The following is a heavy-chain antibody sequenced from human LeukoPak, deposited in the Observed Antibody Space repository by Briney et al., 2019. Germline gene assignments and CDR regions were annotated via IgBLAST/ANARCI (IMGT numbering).Heavy chain of an antibody. CDR1: GFTFSSYA. V-gene: IGHV3-30-3*02. D-gene: IGHD2-2*01. CDR2: ISYDGSNK. J-gene: IGHJ6*02. Sequence: PGGSLRLSCAASGFTFSSYAMHWVRQAPGKGLEWVAVISYDGSNKYYADSVKGRFTISRDNSKNTLYLQMNSLRAEDTAVYYCARLGYCSSTSCYGNYYYYGMDVWGQGTTVTVSS. CDR3: ARLGYCSSTSCYGNYYYYGMDV.